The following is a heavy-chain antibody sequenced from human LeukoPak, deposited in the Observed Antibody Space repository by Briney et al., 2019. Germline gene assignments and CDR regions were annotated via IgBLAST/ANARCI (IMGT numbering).Heavy chain of an antibody. Sequence: PGGSLRLSCAASGFTFSGYAMHWVRQAPGKGLEWVAVISYDGSNKYYADSVKGRFTISRDNSKNTLYLQMNSLRAEDTAVYYCAREQAAAGSFDYWGQGTLVTVSS. CDR2: ISYDGSNK. J-gene: IGHJ4*02. D-gene: IGHD6-13*01. CDR1: GFTFSGYA. V-gene: IGHV3-30-3*01. CDR3: AREQAAAGSFDY.